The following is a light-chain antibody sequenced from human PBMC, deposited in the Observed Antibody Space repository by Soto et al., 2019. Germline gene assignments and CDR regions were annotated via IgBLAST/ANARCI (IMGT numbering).Light chain of an antibody. CDR2: STT. V-gene: IGLV7-43*01. Sequence: QTVVTQEPSLTVSPGGTVTLTCASSTGAVTSGHFASWFQQKPGQAPRALIYSTTNRHSWTPARFSGSLLGGKAALTLSGVQPEDEAEYYCSAYTNANTLTFGGGTKVTVL. CDR3: SAYTNANTLT. J-gene: IGLJ2*01. CDR1: TGAVTSGHF.